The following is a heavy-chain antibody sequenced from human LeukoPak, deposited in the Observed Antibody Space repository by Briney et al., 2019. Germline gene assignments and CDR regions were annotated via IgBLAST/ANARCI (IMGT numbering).Heavy chain of an antibody. J-gene: IGHJ5*02. Sequence: ASVKISCKVSGYTFTDYYMHWVQQAPGKGLEWMGLVYPEDGEKIYAEKFQGRVTITADTSTDTAYMELSSLRSEDTAVYYSATDRSHSSGYHNNWFDPWGQGTLVTVSS. CDR3: ATDRSHSSGYHNNWFDP. V-gene: IGHV1-69-2*01. D-gene: IGHD3-22*01. CDR2: VYPEDGEK. CDR1: GYTFTDYY.